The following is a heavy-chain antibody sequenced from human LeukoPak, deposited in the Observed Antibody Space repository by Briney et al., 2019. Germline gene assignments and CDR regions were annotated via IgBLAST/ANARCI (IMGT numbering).Heavy chain of an antibody. CDR3: AKDIYYYGSGRGFDY. Sequence: GGSLRLSCAASGFTFDDYAMHWVRQAPGKGLEWVSGISWNGGSIGNADSVKGRFTISRDNAKNSLYLQMNGLRAEDTALYYCAKDIYYYGSGRGFDYWGQGTLVTVSS. D-gene: IGHD3-10*01. CDR1: GFTFDDYA. J-gene: IGHJ4*02. V-gene: IGHV3-9*01. CDR2: ISWNGGSI.